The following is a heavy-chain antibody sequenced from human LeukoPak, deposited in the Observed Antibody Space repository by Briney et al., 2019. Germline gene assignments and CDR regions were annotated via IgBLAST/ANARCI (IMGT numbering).Heavy chain of an antibody. Sequence: GGSLRLSCAASGFTFSSYAMSWVRQAPGKGLEWVSAISGSGGSTYFADSVKGRFAISRDNSKNTLYLQMNSLRAEDTAVYYCAKTSGYRRFDPWGQGTLVTVSS. D-gene: IGHD5-12*01. CDR2: ISGSGGST. CDR1: GFTFSSYA. J-gene: IGHJ5*02. V-gene: IGHV3-23*01. CDR3: AKTSGYRRFDP.